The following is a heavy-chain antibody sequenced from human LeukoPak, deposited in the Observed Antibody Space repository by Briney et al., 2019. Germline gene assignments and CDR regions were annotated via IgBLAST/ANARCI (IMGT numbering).Heavy chain of an antibody. CDR2: ISYDGSNK. Sequence: PGGSLRLSCSASRFTFSSYTMNWVRQAPGKGLEWVAVISYDGSNKYYADSVKGRFTISRDNSKNTLYLQMNSLRAEDTAVYYCAKDSYYYDSSGYYYYFDYWGQGTLVTVSS. V-gene: IGHV3-30*18. D-gene: IGHD3-22*01. CDR1: RFTFSSYT. J-gene: IGHJ4*02. CDR3: AKDSYYYDSSGYYYYFDY.